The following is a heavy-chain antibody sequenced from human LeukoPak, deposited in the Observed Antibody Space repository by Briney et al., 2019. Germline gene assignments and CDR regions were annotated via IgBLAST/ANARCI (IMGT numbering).Heavy chain of an antibody. J-gene: IGHJ4*02. CDR2: ISSSSSDT. V-gene: IGHV3-11*05. CDR3: ARVPLWRCSGDDCFPSLDY. CDR1: GFAFSSHD. Sequence: GGSLRLSCAASGFAFSSHDMGWVRQAPGEGVEWVSYISSSSSDTKYADSVKGRFIISRDNAKNSLYLQMNSLRAEDTAVYYCARVPLWRCSGDDCFPSLDYWGQGTLVTVSS. D-gene: IGHD2-21*01.